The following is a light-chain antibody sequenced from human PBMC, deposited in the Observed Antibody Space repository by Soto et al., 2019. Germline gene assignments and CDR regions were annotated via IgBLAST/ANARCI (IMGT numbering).Light chain of an antibody. V-gene: IGLV2-11*01. J-gene: IGLJ1*01. CDR2: EVN. CDR3: CSFTSSNTHV. Sequence: QSALTQPRSVSGSPGQSVTISCTGISSDIGGKNFVSWYQHHPGKAPKLILFEVNKRPSGVSGRFSGSKSGNTASLTISGLQAEDEADYYCCSFTSSNTHVFGTGTKVTVL. CDR1: SSDIGGKNF.